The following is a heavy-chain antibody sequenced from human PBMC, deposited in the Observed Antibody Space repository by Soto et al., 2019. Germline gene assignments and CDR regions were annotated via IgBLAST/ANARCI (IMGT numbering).Heavy chain of an antibody. D-gene: IGHD3-10*02. CDR1: GYTFTAYH. V-gene: IGHV1-2*02. Sequence: QVRLVQSGAEVKEPGDSVRVSCEASGYTFTAYHIHWVRQAPGQGLEWMGWINPKFGETSYAQDFQGRVSMTSDMSISTVYMELSRLTSDDTAIYYCARNMDYYYGRGSGNGHGVWGQGTTVTVFS. CDR3: ARNMDYYYGRGSGNGHGV. CDR2: INPKFGET. J-gene: IGHJ6*02.